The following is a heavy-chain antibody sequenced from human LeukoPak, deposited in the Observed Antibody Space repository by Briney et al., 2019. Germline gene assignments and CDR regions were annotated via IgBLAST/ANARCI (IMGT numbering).Heavy chain of an antibody. CDR3: ARVWFAAAGEGYYFDY. V-gene: IGHV4-31*03. D-gene: IGHD6-13*01. Sequence: SETLSLTCTVSGVSISSGGYYWSWLRQHPGKGLEWIGYIYYSGSTYYNPSLKSRVTISVDTSKNQFSLKLSSVTAADTAVYYCARVWFAAAGEGYYFDYWGQGTLVTVSS. CDR1: GVSISSGGYY. J-gene: IGHJ4*02. CDR2: IYYSGST.